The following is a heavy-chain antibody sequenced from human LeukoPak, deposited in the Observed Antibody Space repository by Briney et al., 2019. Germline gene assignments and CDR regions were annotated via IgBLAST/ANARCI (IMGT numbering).Heavy chain of an antibody. CDR3: ARDNNDYYAGMDV. V-gene: IGHV4-31*03. D-gene: IGHD1/OR15-1a*01. CDR2: VYYSGSS. CDR1: GSSVSSDEYY. J-gene: IGHJ6*04. Sequence: SQTLSLTCSVFGSSVSSDEYYWSWVRQHPGKGLEWIGYVYYSGSSYYIPSLESRITMSVEVSKNQFSLELRSVTAADTAVYFCARDNNDYYAGMDVWGKGTTVTVSS.